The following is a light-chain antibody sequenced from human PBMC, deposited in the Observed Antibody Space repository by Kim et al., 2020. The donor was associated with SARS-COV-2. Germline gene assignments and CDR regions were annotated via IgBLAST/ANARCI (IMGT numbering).Light chain of an antibody. Sequence: PASISCRSSQSLLHSNGYNDLEWYLQKPGQSPQLLIYLGSNRASGVPDRFSGSGSGTDFTLKISRVEAKDVGVYYCMQAKQTPITFGQGTRLEIK. V-gene: IGKV2-28*01. CDR1: QSLLHSNGYND. CDR3: MQAKQTPIT. CDR2: LGS. J-gene: IGKJ5*01.